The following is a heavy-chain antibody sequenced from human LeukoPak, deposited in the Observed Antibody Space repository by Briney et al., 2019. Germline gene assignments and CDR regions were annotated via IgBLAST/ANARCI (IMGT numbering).Heavy chain of an antibody. CDR2: INHSGST. J-gene: IGHJ4*02. V-gene: IGHV4-34*01. D-gene: IGHD1-26*01. CDR3: ARGGYSGSYQYFDY. Sequence: SETLSLTCAVYGGSFSGDFWSWIRQSPGKGLEWIGEINHSGSTNYNPSLKSRVTISVDTSKNQFSLKLSSVTAADTAVYYCARGGYSGSYQYFDYWGQGTLVTVSS. CDR1: GGSFSGDF.